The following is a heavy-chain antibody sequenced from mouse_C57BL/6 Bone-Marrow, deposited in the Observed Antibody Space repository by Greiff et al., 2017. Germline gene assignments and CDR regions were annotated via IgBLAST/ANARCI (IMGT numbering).Heavy chain of an antibody. CDR1: GYTFTGYW. CDR3: ARFTTVALDV. V-gene: IGHV1-9*01. J-gene: IGHJ1*03. Sequence: QVQLQQSGAELMKPGASVKLSCKATGYTFTGYWIEWVKQRPGHGLEWIGEILPGSGSTNYNEKFKGNATFTADTSSNTDYMQLSSLTTEDSAIYYCARFTTVALDVWGTGTTVTVSS. CDR2: ILPGSGST. D-gene: IGHD1-1*01.